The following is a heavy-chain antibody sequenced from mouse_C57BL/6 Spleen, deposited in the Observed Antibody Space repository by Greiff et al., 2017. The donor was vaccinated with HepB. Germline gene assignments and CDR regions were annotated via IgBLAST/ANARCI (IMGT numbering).Heavy chain of an antibody. CDR2: IDPEDGET. J-gene: IGHJ3*01. CDR3: ASIYSNYLAWFAY. Sequence: VQLQQSGAELVKPGASVKLSCTASGFNIKDYYMHWVKQRTEQGLEWIGRIDPEDGETKYAPKFQGKATITADTSTNTAYLQISSLTSEDTAVYYCASIYSNYLAWFAYWGQGTLVTVSA. V-gene: IGHV14-2*01. CDR1: GFNIKDYY. D-gene: IGHD2-5*01.